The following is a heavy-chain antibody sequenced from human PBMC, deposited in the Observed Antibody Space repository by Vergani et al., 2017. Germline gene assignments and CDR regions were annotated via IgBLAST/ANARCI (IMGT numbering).Heavy chain of an antibody. Sequence: QVQLVQSGAEVKKPGPSVKVSCKASGGTFSSYAISWVRQAPGQGLEWMGGIIPIFGIANYAQKFQGRVTITADKSTSTAYMELSSLRSEDTAVYYCARARGGYCSSTSCYYYYYYGMDVWGQGTTVTVSS. V-gene: IGHV1-69*17. J-gene: IGHJ6*02. D-gene: IGHD2-2*01. CDR3: ARARGGYCSSTSCYYYYYYGMDV. CDR2: IIPIFGIA. CDR1: GGTFSSYA.